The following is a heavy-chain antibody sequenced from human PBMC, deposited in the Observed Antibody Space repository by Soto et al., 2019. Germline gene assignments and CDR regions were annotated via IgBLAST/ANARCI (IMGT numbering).Heavy chain of an antibody. CDR3: AKIPLNDYVWGTYRLSS. CDR1: RFTFSSYA. CDR2: ISGSGGTT. D-gene: IGHD3-16*02. Sequence: EVQLLESGGGLVQPGGSLRLSCVASRFTFSSYAMSCVRQAPGKVLKWVSAISGSGGTTYYADSVKGRFTISRDNSKNTLYLQLRSLRAEDTAVYYCAKIPLNDYVWGTYRLSSWGQGTLVTVSS. J-gene: IGHJ5*02. V-gene: IGHV3-23*01.